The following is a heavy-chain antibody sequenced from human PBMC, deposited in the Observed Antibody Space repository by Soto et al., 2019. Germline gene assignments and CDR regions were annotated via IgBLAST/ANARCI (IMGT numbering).Heavy chain of an antibody. D-gene: IGHD6-19*01. Sequence: ASVKVSCKASGYTFTGYYMHWVRQAPGQGLEWMGWINPNSGGTNYAQKFQGWVTMTRDTSISTAYMELSRLRSDDTAVYYCARDRGVAGTRPVGLDYWGQGTLVTVSS. CDR1: GYTFTGYY. CDR2: INPNSGGT. J-gene: IGHJ4*02. V-gene: IGHV1-2*04. CDR3: ARDRGVAGTRPVGLDY.